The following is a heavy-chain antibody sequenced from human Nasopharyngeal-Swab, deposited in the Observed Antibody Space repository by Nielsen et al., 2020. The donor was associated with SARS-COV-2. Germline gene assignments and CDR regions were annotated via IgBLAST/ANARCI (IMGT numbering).Heavy chain of an antibody. CDR3: VRTSNFYGLDA. D-gene: IGHD2/OR15-2a*01. J-gene: IGHJ6*02. CDR2: ISSSGSTI. Sequence: GESLKISCAASGFTFSDYYMSWIRQAPGKGLEWVSYISSSGSTIYYADSVKGRIAISRDNAKKSLYLQMNSLRDEDTALYYCVRTSNFYGLDAWGQGTTVTVSS. V-gene: IGHV3-11*01. CDR1: GFTFSDYY.